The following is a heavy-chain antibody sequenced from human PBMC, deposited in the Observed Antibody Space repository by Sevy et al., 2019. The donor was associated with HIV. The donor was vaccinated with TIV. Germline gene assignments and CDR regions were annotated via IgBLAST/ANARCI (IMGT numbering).Heavy chain of an antibody. V-gene: IGHV1-69*06. J-gene: IGHJ4*02. CDR2: IIPIFGRT. CDR1: GDTFSNYP. Sequence: ASVKVSCKASGDTFSNYPITWVRQAPGQGLEWMGGIIPIFGRTNYAQKFQGRVTMTEDTSTDTAYMELSSLRSDDTAVYYCATTKDYYDSSGYPFDYWGQGTLVTVSS. D-gene: IGHD3-22*01. CDR3: ATTKDYYDSSGYPFDY.